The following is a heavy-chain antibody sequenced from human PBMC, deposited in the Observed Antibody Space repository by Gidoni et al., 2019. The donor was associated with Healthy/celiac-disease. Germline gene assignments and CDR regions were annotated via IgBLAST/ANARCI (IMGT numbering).Heavy chain of an antibody. CDR1: GGSISSYY. CDR2: IYYSGST. Sequence: QVQLQESGPGLVKPSDTLSLTCTVSGGSISSYYWSWIRQPPGKGLEWIGYIYYSGSTNYNPSLKSRVTISVDTSKNQFSLKLSSVTAADTAVYYCASTSSGPLDYWGQGTLVTVSS. D-gene: IGHD3-22*01. J-gene: IGHJ4*02. V-gene: IGHV4-59*01. CDR3: ASTSSGPLDY.